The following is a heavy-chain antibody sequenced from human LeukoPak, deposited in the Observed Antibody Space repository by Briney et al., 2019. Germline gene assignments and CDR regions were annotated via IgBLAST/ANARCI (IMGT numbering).Heavy chain of an antibody. V-gene: IGHV3-48*03. D-gene: IGHD3-3*01. Sequence: PGGSLRLSCAASGFTFSSYEMNWVRQAPGKGLEWISYISSSGTTIYYADSVKGRFTISRDNARNSLYLQMNSLRGDDTALCYCAKYLYYDFSSGFHDVHDAFDVWGQGTMVTVSS. CDR2: ISSSGTTI. CDR1: GFTFSSYE. J-gene: IGHJ3*01. CDR3: AKYLYYDFSSGFHDVHDAFDV.